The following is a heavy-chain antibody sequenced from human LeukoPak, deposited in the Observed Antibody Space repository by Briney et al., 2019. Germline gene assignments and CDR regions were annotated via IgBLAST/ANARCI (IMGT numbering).Heavy chain of an antibody. J-gene: IGHJ6*03. D-gene: IGHD6-13*01. CDR3: ARRDSSWYQGGYYYYYMDV. Sequence: PSETLSLTCTVSGGSISSYYWSWIRQPAGKGLEWIGRIYTSGSTNYNPSLKSRVTISVDTSKNQFSLKLSSVTAADTAVYYCARRDSSWYQGGYYYYYMDVWGKGTTVTVSS. V-gene: IGHV4-4*07. CDR2: IYTSGST. CDR1: GGSISSYY.